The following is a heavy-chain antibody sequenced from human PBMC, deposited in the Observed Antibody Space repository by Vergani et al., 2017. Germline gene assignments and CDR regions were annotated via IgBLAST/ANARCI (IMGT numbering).Heavy chain of an antibody. CDR3: ARHVYYDFWSGDSSAPYDAYDI. V-gene: IGHV3-7*01. CDR1: GFTFSSYW. J-gene: IGHJ3*02. CDR2: IKQDGSEK. D-gene: IGHD3-3*01. Sequence: EVQLVESGGGLVQPGGSLRLSCAASGFTFSSYWMSWVRQAPGKGLEWVANIKQDGSEKYYVDSVKGRFTISRDNAKNSLYLQMNSLRAEDTSVYYCARHVYYDFWSGDSSAPYDAYDIWGQGTMVTVSS.